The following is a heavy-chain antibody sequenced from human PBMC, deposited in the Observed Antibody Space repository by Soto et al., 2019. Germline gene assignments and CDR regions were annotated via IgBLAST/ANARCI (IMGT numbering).Heavy chain of an antibody. V-gene: IGHV4-39*01. Sequence: PSETLSLTCTVSGGSISSSSYYWGWIRQPPGKGLEWIGSIYYSGSTYYNPSLKSRVTISVDTSKNQFSLKLSSVTAADTAVYYCARLQQQLYPYNWFDPWGQGTLVTVSS. D-gene: IGHD6-13*01. CDR3: ARLQQQLYPYNWFDP. CDR1: GGSISSSSYY. CDR2: IYYSGST. J-gene: IGHJ5*02.